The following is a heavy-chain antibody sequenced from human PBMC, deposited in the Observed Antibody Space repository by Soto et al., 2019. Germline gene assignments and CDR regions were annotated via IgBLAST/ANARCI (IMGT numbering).Heavy chain of an antibody. V-gene: IGHV1-18*01. D-gene: IGHD4-17*01. CDR1: GYTFTSYG. J-gene: IGHJ4*02. Sequence: QVQLVQSGAEVKKPGASVKVSCKASGYTFTSYGISWVRQAPGQGLEWMGWISAYNGNTNYAQKLQGRVTMTTDTSTSTAYMELGSLRADDTAVYYCARDPPMTTVTTPGSGYWGQGTLVTVSS. CDR3: ARDPPMTTVTTPGSGY. CDR2: ISAYNGNT.